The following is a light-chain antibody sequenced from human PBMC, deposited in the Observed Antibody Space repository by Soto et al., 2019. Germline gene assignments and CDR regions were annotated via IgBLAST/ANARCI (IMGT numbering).Light chain of an antibody. V-gene: IGKV3-15*01. CDR1: QSVSSN. CDR3: QQYNNWWT. J-gene: IGKJ1*01. Sequence: EVVMTQSPATLSVSPGERVTLSCRASQSVSSNLAWYQQKPGRAPRLLIYGASTRATGIPARFSGSGSGTEFTLTISSLQSEDFAVYYCQQYNNWWTFGQGTKVEIK. CDR2: GAS.